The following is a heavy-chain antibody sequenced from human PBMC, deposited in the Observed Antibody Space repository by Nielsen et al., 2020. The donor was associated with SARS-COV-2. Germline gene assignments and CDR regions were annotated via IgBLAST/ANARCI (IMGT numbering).Heavy chain of an antibody. CDR2: IKKDGSEK. D-gene: IGHD3-22*01. J-gene: IGHJ4*02. CDR3: AKGDPGYYDSSVSFDY. CDR1: GFTFDDYG. V-gene: IGHV3-7*03. Sequence: GESLNISCAASGFTFDDYGMSWVRQAPGKGLEWVANIKKDGSEKHYVDSVKGRFTISRDNAKNSLYLQMNSLRAEDTALYYCAKGDPGYYDSSVSFDYWGQGTLVTVSS.